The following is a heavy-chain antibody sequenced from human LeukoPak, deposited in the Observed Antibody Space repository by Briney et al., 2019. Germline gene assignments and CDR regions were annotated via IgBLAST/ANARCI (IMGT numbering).Heavy chain of an antibody. CDR2: IHYSGST. Sequence: LETLSLTCTISGGSIGSYYWGWIRQPPGKGLEWIGSIHYSGSTHYNPSLKSRVTISVDTSKNQFSLKLRSVTAADTAVYYCASHPPIGALDIWGRGTMVTGSS. J-gene: IGHJ3*02. CDR1: GGSIGSYY. CDR3: ASHPPIGALDI. D-gene: IGHD3-16*01. V-gene: IGHV4-39*01.